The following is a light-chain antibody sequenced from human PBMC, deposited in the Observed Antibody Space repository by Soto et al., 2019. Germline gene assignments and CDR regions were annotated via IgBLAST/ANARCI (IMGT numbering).Light chain of an antibody. CDR2: EVS. V-gene: IGLV2-14*01. CDR3: SPFTSSNSWV. CDR1: SSDVGGYNY. Sequence: QSALTQPASVSGSPGQSITISCTGTSSDVGGYNYVSWYQQHPGKAPKLMIYEVSNRPSGVSNRFSGSKSGNTASLTISGLQTEDEADSYCSPFTSSNSWVFGGGTQLTVL. J-gene: IGLJ3*02.